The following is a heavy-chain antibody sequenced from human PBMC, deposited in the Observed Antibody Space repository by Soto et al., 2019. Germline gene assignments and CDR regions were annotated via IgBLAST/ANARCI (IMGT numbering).Heavy chain of an antibody. CDR1: GGSISSYY. Sequence: PSETLSLTCTVSGGSISSYYWSWIRQPPGKGLEWIGYIYYSGSTNYNPSLKSRVTISVDTSKNQFSLKLSSVTAADTAVYYCARRARTVTGQGHECYFDYWGQGTLVTVSS. J-gene: IGHJ4*02. D-gene: IGHD4-17*01. CDR3: ARRARTVTGQGHECYFDY. CDR2: IYYSGST. V-gene: IGHV4-59*08.